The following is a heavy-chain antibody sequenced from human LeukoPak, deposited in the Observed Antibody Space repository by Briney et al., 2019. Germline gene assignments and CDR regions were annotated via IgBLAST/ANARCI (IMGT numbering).Heavy chain of an antibody. V-gene: IGHV3-23*01. Sequence: PGGSLRLSCAASGFTFSSYAMTWVRQAPGKGREWVSAISGSGGSTYNADSVKGRFTISRDNAKNSLYLQMNSLRAEDTAVYYCARDPYSGSYGNYYYYFMDVWGKGTTVTISS. CDR3: ARDPYSGSYGNYYYYFMDV. CDR1: GFTFSSYA. J-gene: IGHJ6*03. D-gene: IGHD1-26*01. CDR2: ISGSGGST.